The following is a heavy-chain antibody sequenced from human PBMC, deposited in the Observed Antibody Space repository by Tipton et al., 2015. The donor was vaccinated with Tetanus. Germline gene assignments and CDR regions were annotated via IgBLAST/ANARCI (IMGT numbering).Heavy chain of an antibody. CDR1: GGSFSGYY. J-gene: IGHJ4*02. D-gene: IGHD5-18*01. CDR2: INHSGST. CDR3: AGGYSYGLFDY. V-gene: IGHV4-34*01. Sequence: TLSLTCAVYGGSFSGYYWSWIRQPPGKGLEWIGEINHSGSTNYNPSLKSQVTISVDTSKNQFSLKLSSVTAADTAVYYCAGGYSYGLFDYWGQGTLVTVSS.